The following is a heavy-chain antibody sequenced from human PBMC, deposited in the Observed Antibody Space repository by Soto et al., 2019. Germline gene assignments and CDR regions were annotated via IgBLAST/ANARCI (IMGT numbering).Heavy chain of an antibody. CDR3: ARGQRFSDWFDP. V-gene: IGHV4-4*07. Sequence: QVHLQESGPGLVKPSETLSLTCSVSGGTISGYYWTWIRQPARKGLEWIGRIYSSGNTKYNPSLPSRVTMSLDTSNNQFSLRLTSVTAADTAVYYCARGQRFSDWFDPWGQGTLVTVSS. CDR1: GGTISGYY. J-gene: IGHJ5*02. D-gene: IGHD3-3*01. CDR2: IYSSGNT.